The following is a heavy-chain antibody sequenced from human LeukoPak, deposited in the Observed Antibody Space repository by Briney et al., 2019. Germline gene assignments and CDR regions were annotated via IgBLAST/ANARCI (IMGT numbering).Heavy chain of an antibody. J-gene: IGHJ4*02. CDR1: GFTVSSNY. V-gene: IGHV3-53*01. CDR3: AKDNRRHYTSGPNPDSLH. Sequence: GGSLRLSCAASGFTVSSNYMSWVRQAPEKGLEWVSVIYSGGSTYYADSVKGRFTISRDNSKNTLYLQMNSLRAEDTAFYYCAKDNRRHYTSGPNPDSLHWGQGALVTVSS. D-gene: IGHD6-19*01. CDR2: IYSGGST.